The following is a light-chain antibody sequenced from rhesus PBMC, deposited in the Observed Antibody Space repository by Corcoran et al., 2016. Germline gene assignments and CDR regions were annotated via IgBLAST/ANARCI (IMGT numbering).Light chain of an antibody. CDR1: QGISSW. Sequence: DIQMTQSPSSLSVSVGANVTITCRSSQGISSWLAWYQQNPGKAPKLRIYQASRLKRGVPSRFSGSRSGTDFTLSISRLQPEDIATYYCLQYNSSPLTFGGGTKVELK. CDR2: QAS. CDR3: LQYNSSPLT. J-gene: IGKJ4*01. V-gene: IGKV1-21*01.